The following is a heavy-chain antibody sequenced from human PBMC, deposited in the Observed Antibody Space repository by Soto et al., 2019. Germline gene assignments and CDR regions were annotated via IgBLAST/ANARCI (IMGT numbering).Heavy chain of an antibody. CDR1: GFTFSTYA. Sequence: EVQLLESGGGLVQPGKSLRLSCAASGFTFSTYAMSWVRQAPGKGLEWVSSLSSSGASTSYADSVRGRFTISRDNSKNTLYLQMSSLRAEDTALYYCAKLTYSVTTAFDYWGQGTLVTVSS. CDR2: LSSSGAST. CDR3: AKLTYSVTTAFDY. J-gene: IGHJ4*02. D-gene: IGHD4-17*01. V-gene: IGHV3-23*01.